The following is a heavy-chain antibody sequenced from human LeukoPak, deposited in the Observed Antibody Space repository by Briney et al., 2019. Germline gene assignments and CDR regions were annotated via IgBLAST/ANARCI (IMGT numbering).Heavy chain of an antibody. CDR1: KISFTNAW. CDR2: FKGEIDGGTI. D-gene: IGHD4-23*01. Sequence: GGSLRLSCVGSKISFTNAWLSWVRQAPGKGLEWVGRFKGEIDGGTIDYAAPIKDRFTISRDDSRNTLYLQMNSLKIEDTAVYFCTTESGKGGYWGQGTLVTVSS. J-gene: IGHJ4*02. V-gene: IGHV3-15*01. CDR3: TTESGKGGY.